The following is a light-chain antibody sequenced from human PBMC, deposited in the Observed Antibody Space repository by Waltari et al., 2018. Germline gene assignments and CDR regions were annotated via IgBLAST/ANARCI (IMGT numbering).Light chain of an antibody. CDR2: VIR. Sequence: QSVLTQPPSVSGAPGQRVTISCTGSRSNIGAGYDLHWYQQLPGPVPKLLNTVIRIRPSGVPDRFFGYRSDTSASLAITGLQTEDEADYYCQSYDSSLSGSVVFGGGTKLTVL. J-gene: IGLJ2*01. CDR1: RSNIGAGYD. CDR3: QSYDSSLSGSVV. V-gene: IGLV1-40*01.